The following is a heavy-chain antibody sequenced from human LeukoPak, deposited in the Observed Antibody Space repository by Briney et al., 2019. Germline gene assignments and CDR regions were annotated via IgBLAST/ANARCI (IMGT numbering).Heavy chain of an antibody. D-gene: IGHD2-15*01. CDR3: ARDSPPAHCSGGSCYFDH. Sequence: SETLSLTCTVSGGSISSNSYYWSWIRQPAGKGLEWIGRIYTSGSTDYNPSLKSRVTISRDTSKNEFSLKLSSVTAADTAVYYCARDSPPAHCSGGSCYFDHWGQGTLVTVSS. CDR2: IYTSGST. V-gene: IGHV4-61*02. CDR1: GGSISSNSYY. J-gene: IGHJ4*02.